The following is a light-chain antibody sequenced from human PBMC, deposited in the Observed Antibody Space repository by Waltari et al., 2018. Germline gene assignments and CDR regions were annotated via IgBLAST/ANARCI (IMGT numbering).Light chain of an antibody. CDR2: QDT. J-gene: IGLJ3*02. V-gene: IGLV3-1*01. Sequence: SYDLTQPPSVSASPGPPASIARLVGTLGYKYVSWYQQKPGQSPVLVIYQDTKRPSGVPDRFSASKSGTSASLAISGLQSGDGADFYCAAWDDSLNAWVFGGGTKLTVL. CDR1: TLGYKY. CDR3: AAWDDSLNAWV.